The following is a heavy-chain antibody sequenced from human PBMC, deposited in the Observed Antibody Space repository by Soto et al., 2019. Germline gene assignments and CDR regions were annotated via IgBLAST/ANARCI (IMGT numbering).Heavy chain of an antibody. V-gene: IGHV3-9*01. CDR1: GFTFDDYA. CDR2: ISWSSGNI. D-gene: IGHD6-13*01. Sequence: EVQLVESGGGVVQPGRSLRLSCTGSGFTFDDYAMYWVRQRPGAGLEWVAGISWSSGNIAHAASVKGRFTVSRDNDMSSLYLEMHSLRVEDTAMYYCARGGSGALTAAAGRTNWFDPWGQGTLVIVSS. CDR3: ARGGSGALTAAAGRTNWFDP. J-gene: IGHJ5*02.